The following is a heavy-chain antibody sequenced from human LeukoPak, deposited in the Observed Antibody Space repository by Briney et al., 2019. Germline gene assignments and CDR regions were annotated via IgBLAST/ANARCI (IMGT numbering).Heavy chain of an antibody. D-gene: IGHD6-13*01. V-gene: IGHV4-59*01. CDR3: ARVSGIAAAGTADY. J-gene: IGHJ4*02. CDR1: GGSISSYY. CDR2: IYYSGST. Sequence: SETLSLTCTVSGGSISSYYWSWIRQPPGKGLEWIGYIYYSGSTNYNPSLKSRVTISVDTSKNQFSLKLSSVTAADTAVYYCARVSGIAAAGTADYWGQGTLVTVSS.